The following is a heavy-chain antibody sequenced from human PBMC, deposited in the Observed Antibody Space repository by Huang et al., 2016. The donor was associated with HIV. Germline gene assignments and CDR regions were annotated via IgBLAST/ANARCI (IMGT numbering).Heavy chain of an antibody. CDR3: VHRLRYGKWYVDY. CDR2: IYWDNEE. J-gene: IGHJ4*02. D-gene: IGHD6-13*01. Sequence: QITLKESGPTLVKPTQTLTLTCTFSGFSLTCSGVAVGWIRQPPGKALEWLALIYWDNEERFSPSLKTRLTITKDTPKYEVVVTMTNMDPVDTATYYCVHRLRYGKWYVDYWGQGVLVTVSS. V-gene: IGHV2-5*02. CDR1: GFSLTCSGVA.